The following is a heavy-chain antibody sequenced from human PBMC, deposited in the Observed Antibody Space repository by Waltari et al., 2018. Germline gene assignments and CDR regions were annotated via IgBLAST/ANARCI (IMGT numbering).Heavy chain of an antibody. J-gene: IGHJ4*02. Sequence: EFQLVDSGGGLVQPGGSLRLSCVISGFNVSSNYMNWVRQAPGKGLEWVSVIDSGGGTNYADSVKGRFSVSRDNSKNTLFLQMNSLRADDTAVYYCARDYSSWGFDYWGQGTLVTVSP. CDR1: GFNVSSNY. D-gene: IGHD6-19*01. V-gene: IGHV3-53*01. CDR3: ARDYSSWGFDY. CDR2: IDSGGGT.